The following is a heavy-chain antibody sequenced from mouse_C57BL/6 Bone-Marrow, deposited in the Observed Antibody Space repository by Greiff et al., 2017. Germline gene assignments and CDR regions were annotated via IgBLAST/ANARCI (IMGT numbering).Heavy chain of an antibody. CDR1: GYAFSSYW. J-gene: IGHJ2*01. Sequence: QVQLQQSGAELVKPGASVKISCKASGYAFSSYWMNWVKQRPGKGLAWIGQIYPGDGDTNYNGKFKGKATLTADKSSSTAYMQLSSLTSEDSAVYFCARRYYYGSSSPFDYWGQGTTLTVSS. CDR2: IYPGDGDT. D-gene: IGHD1-1*01. CDR3: ARRYYYGSSSPFDY. V-gene: IGHV1-80*01.